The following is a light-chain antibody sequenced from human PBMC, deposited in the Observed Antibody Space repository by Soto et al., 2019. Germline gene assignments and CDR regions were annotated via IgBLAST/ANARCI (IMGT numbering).Light chain of an antibody. Sequence: DIQMTQSPSSLSASVGDRVTITCRASQSLSSSLNWYQQKPGKAPKLLIYAASSLQSGVPSRFSGSGSGTDFTLTISSLQPEDFATYYYQPSYSTPITFGQGTRLEIK. CDR2: AAS. CDR1: QSLSSS. J-gene: IGKJ5*01. CDR3: QPSYSTPIT. V-gene: IGKV1-39*01.